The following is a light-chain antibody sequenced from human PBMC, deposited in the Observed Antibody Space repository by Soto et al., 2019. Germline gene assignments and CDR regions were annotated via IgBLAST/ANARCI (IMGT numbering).Light chain of an antibody. CDR3: QQYNSYPLT. CDR2: TAS. Sequence: DLQMTQSPSTLSAFVGERLTITSPASQPISSWSAWYQQKPGKAPKLLIYTASSLESAVPSRFSGSGSGTAFTLTISSLHPDDFATYYCQQYNSYPLTFGEGTKVDIK. CDR1: QPISSW. V-gene: IGKV1-5*03. J-gene: IGKJ4*01.